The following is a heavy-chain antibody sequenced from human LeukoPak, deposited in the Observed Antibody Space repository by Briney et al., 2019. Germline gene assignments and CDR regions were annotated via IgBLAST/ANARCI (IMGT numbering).Heavy chain of an antibody. Sequence: GGSLRLSCAASGFTFTTYTMTWVRQAPGEGLNWISSISGSGYSTFYSESVKGRFSISRDNSKNSVYLQMTNLTASDTAVYFCATDSSSWNIFDNWGQGTLVTVSS. CDR2: ISGSGYST. CDR3: ATDSSSWNIFDN. D-gene: IGHD2-15*01. CDR1: GFTFTTYT. J-gene: IGHJ4*02. V-gene: IGHV3-23*01.